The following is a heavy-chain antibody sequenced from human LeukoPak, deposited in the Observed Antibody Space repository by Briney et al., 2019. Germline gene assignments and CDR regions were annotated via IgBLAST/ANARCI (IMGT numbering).Heavy chain of an antibody. D-gene: IGHD5-24*01. V-gene: IGHV4-39*01. CDR3: ARVFEMATIRKLYYFDH. Sequence: PSETLSLTCSVSGGSIGRSSYFWGWIRQPPGKGPEWIGSIYYSGSTYYNPSLRRRVTISVDTSKNQFSLKFSSVTAADTAIYYCARVFEMATIRKLYYFDHWGQGTLFTLSS. J-gene: IGHJ4*02. CDR2: IYYSGST. CDR1: GGSIGRSSYF.